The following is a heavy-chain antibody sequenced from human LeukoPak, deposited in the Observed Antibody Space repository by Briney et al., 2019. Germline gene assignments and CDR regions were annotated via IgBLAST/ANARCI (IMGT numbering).Heavy chain of an antibody. CDR3: ARWELTLDYFDY. CDR1: GGTFSSYA. Sequence: ASVKVSCKASGGTFSSYAISWVRQAPGQGLEWMGGIIPIFGTANYAQKFQGRVTITADESTSTAYMELSSLRSDDTAVYYCARWELTLDYFDYWGQGTLVTVSS. CDR2: IIPIFGTA. D-gene: IGHD1-26*01. V-gene: IGHV1-69*13. J-gene: IGHJ4*02.